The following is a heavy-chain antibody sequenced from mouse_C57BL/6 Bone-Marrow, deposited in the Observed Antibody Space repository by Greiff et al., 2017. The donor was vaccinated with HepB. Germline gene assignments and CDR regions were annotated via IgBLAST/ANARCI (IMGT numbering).Heavy chain of an antibody. CDR2: INPNNGGT. CDR3: ARGDYYGIPYAY. CDR1: GYTFTDYN. J-gene: IGHJ3*01. D-gene: IGHD1-1*01. Sequence: VQLQQSGPELVKPGASVKMSCKASGYTFTDYNMHWVKQSHGKSLEWIGYINPNNGGTSYNQKFKGKATLTVNKSSSTAYMELRSLTSEDSAVYYCARGDYYGIPYAYWGQGTLVTVSA. V-gene: IGHV1-22*01.